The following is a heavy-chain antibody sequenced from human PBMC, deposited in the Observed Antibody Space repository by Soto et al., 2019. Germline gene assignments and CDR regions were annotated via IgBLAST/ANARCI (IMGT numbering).Heavy chain of an antibody. CDR1: GGSISSYY. CDR2: IYYSGST. V-gene: IGHV4-59*01. D-gene: IGHD3-9*01. Sequence: SETLSLTCTVSGGSISSYYWSWIRQPPGKGLEWIGYIYYSGSTNYNPSLKSRVTISVDTSKNQFSLKLSSVTAADTAVYYCASGGDILTGYYFGYWGQGTLVTVSS. J-gene: IGHJ4*02. CDR3: ASGGDILTGYYFGY.